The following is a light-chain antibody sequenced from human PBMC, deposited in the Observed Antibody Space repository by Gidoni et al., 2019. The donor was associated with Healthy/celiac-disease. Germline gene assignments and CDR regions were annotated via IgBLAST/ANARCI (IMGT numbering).Light chain of an antibody. J-gene: IGKJ2*01. CDR1: HSFLASDDGSTY. Sequence: EIAGRQTPLPLPVPPGEPASISCRASHSFLASDDGSTYLDWYLQKPGQSPQLLIYTLSYRASGVPDRFSGSGSGTDFTLKISRVEAEDVGVYYCMQRIGFPYTFGPGTKLEIK. CDR2: TLS. CDR3: MQRIGFPYT. V-gene: IGKV2-40*01.